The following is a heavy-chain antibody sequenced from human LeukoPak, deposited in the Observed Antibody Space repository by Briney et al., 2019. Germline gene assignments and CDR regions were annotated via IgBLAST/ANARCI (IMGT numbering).Heavy chain of an antibody. J-gene: IGHJ4*02. CDR1: GGSISSYY. CDR3: AREWDGRYCSGGSCPSGFDY. V-gene: IGHV4-59*01. CDR2: IYYSGST. D-gene: IGHD2-15*01. Sequence: NPSETLSLTCTASGGSISSYYWSWIRQPPGKGLEWIGYIYYSGSTNYNPSLKSRVTISVDTSKNQFSLKLSSATAADTAVYYCAREWDGRYCSGGSCPSGFDYWGQGTLVTVSS.